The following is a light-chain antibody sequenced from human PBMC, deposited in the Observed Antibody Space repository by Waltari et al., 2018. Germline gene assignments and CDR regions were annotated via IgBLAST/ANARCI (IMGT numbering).Light chain of an antibody. Sequence: DIVMTQSPDSLAVSLGESATINCKSSQTHLYNSNNKNYLAWYQQKPGQPPQLLVYWASILYSGVPDRFSGSGSGTDFTLTISSLQAEDVAVYYCQQYYTTPYTFGQGTKLEIK. J-gene: IGKJ2*01. V-gene: IGKV4-1*01. CDR1: QTHLYNSNNKNY. CDR3: QQYYTTPYT. CDR2: WAS.